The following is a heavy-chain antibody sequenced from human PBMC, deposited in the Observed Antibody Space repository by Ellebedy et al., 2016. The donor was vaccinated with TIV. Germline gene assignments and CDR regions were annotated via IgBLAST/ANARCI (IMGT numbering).Heavy chain of an antibody. CDR1: GYTFTSYG. J-gene: IGHJ6*02. V-gene: IGHV1-18*04. D-gene: IGHD5-24*01. Sequence: ASVKVSXKASGYTFTSYGISWVRQAPGQGLEWMGWISAYNGNTNYAQKLQGRVTMTTDTSTSTAYMELRSLRSDDTAVYYCARYHRRDGYNPSYYYGMDGWGQGTTVTVSS. CDR3: ARYHRRDGYNPSYYYGMDG. CDR2: ISAYNGNT.